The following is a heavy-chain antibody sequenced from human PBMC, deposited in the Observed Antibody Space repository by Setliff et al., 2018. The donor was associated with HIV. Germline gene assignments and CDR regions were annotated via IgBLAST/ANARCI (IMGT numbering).Heavy chain of an antibody. CDR1: GGSISSGNYY. V-gene: IGHV4-61*02. CDR2: IYTSGST. D-gene: IGHD5-18*01. J-gene: IGHJ3*02. Sequence: SETLSLTCTVSGGSISSGNYYWSWIRQPAGKGLEWIGRIYTSGSTNYNPSLKSRVSISIDTSKNQFSLKLSSVTAADTAVFYCARDKGYSYGTYGAFDIWGQGTMVTVSS. CDR3: ARDKGYSYGTYGAFDI.